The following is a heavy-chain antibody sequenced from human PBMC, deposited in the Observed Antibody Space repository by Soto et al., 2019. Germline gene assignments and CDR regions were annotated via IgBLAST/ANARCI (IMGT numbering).Heavy chain of an antibody. J-gene: IGHJ5*02. Sequence: QVQLVQSGDEVKKPGASVKVSCKASGYTFTGYGISWLRQAPGQGLEWMGWISGYSGNTNYAQKFQGRVTMTTDTSTRTGYMELGGLGSDGTGGYFCGRDLAPPNWFDPWGQGTLVTVSS. CDR1: GYTFTGYG. V-gene: IGHV1-18*01. CDR3: GRDLAPPNWFDP. CDR2: ISGYSGNT.